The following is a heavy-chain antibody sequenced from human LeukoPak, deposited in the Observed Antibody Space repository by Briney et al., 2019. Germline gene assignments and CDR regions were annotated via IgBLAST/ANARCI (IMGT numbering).Heavy chain of an antibody. CDR3: ARRTMKDLDY. CDR2: INHSGST. D-gene: IGHD3-22*01. J-gene: IGHJ4*02. CDR1: GGSFSGYY. V-gene: IGHV4-34*01. Sequence: PSETLSLTCAVYGGSFSGYYWSWIRQPPGKWLEWIGEINHSGSTNYNPSLKSRVTISVDTSKNQFSLKLSSVTAADTAVYYCARRTMKDLDYWGQGTLVTVSS.